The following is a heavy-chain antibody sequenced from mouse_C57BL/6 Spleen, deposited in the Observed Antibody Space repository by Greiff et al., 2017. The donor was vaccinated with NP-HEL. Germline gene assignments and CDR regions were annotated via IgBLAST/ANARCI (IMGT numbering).Heavy chain of an antibody. D-gene: IGHD2-12*01. J-gene: IGHJ4*01. V-gene: IGHV2-2*01. Sequence: QVQLQESGPGLVQPSQSLSITCTVSGFSLTSYGVHWVRQSPGKGLEWLGVIWSGGSTDYNAAFISRLSISKDNSKCQVFFKMNSLQADDTAIYYCARNFLILRGYAMDYWGQGTSVNVSS. CDR1: GFSLTSYG. CDR3: ARNFLILRGYAMDY. CDR2: IWSGGST.